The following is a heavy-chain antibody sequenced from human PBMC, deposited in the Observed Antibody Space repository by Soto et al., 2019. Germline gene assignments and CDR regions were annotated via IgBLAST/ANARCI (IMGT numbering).Heavy chain of an antibody. D-gene: IGHD3-22*01. Sequence: ASVKVSCKASGYTFTDYAIHWVRQAPGQSLEWMGWINAGNGNLKYSQKFQGRVTITRDTSASTAYMELSSLRSEDTAVYYCARGPPIIYYEGSGYYYYDYWGLGTLVTVSS. CDR2: INAGNGNL. CDR3: ARGPPIIYYEGSGYYYYDY. V-gene: IGHV1-3*01. J-gene: IGHJ4*02. CDR1: GYTFTDYA.